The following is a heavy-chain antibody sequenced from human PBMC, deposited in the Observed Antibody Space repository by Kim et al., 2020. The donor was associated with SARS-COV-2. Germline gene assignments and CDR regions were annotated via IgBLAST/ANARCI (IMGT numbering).Heavy chain of an antibody. D-gene: IGHD3-22*01. V-gene: IGHV3-48*02. Sequence: VQGRFTISRDNAKNSLYLQMNSLRDEDTAVYYCARDGSGYYDSYPGWLQHWGQGTLVTVSS. J-gene: IGHJ1*01. CDR3: ARDGSGYYDSYPGWLQH.